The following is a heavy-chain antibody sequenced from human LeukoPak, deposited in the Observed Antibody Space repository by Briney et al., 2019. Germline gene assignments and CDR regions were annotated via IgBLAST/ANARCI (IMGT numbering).Heavy chain of an antibody. CDR2: IYYSGST. J-gene: IGHJ4*02. Sequence: PSETLSLTCTVSGGSISSGGYYWSWIRQHPGKGLEWIGYIYYSGSTNYNPSLKSRVTISVDTSKNQFSLKLSSVTAADTAVYYCARALLGSLTYFDYWGQGTLVTVSS. D-gene: IGHD7-27*01. V-gene: IGHV4-61*08. CDR3: ARALLGSLTYFDY. CDR1: GGSISSGGYY.